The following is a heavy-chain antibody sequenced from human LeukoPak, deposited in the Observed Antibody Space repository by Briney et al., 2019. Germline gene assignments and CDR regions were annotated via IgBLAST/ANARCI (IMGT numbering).Heavy chain of an antibody. D-gene: IGHD3-22*01. V-gene: IGHV3-23*01. Sequence: GGSLRLSCAASGFTFSCYAMSWVRRAPGKGLEWVSAISGSGGSTYYADSVKGRFTISRDNSKNTLYLQMNSLRAEDTAVYYCAKSSYYDSSGYYREYYFDYWGQGTLVTVSS. CDR2: ISGSGGST. CDR1: GFTFSCYA. CDR3: AKSSYYDSSGYYREYYFDY. J-gene: IGHJ4*02.